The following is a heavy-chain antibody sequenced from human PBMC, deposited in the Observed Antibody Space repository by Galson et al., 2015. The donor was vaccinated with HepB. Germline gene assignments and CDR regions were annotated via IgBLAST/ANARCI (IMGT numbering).Heavy chain of an antibody. V-gene: IGHV5-51*01. J-gene: IGHJ2*01. CDR1: GYSFTSYW. CDR3: ARHPPGRYMTTGNWYFDL. CDR2: IYPGDSDT. Sequence: QSGAEVKKPGESLKISCKGSGYSFTSYWIGWVRQMPGKGLEWMGIIYPGDSDTRYSPSFQGQVTISADKSISTTYLQWSSLKASDTAMYCCARHPPGRYMTTGNWYFDLWGRGTLVTVSS. D-gene: IGHD4-17*01.